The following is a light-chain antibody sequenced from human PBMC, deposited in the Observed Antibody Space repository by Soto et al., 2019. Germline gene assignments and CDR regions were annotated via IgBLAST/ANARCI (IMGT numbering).Light chain of an antibody. CDR3: LQDYNYPIT. J-gene: IGKJ5*01. V-gene: IGKV1-5*03. CDR2: KTS. Sequence: DIHMTQSPSTLSASVGDSVTITCVASHSFVTWLAWYQQKPGKAPKLLIYKTSSLESGVPSRFSGSGSGTDFTLTISSLQPEDFATYYCLQDYNYPITFGQGTRLEI. CDR1: HSFVTW.